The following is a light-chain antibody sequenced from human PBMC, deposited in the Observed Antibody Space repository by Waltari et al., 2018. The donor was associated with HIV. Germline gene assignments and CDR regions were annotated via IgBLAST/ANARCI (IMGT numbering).Light chain of an antibody. V-gene: IGLV3-25*03. CDR2: KDS. Sequence: SSELTQAPSVSVSPGQTARIPCSGDALSQQYTYWYQQKAGQAPVLVMYKDSERPSEIPARFSGSSAGATVTLTINGVQAEDEADYYCQSTDSSGYLWVFGGGTKLTV. CDR1: ALSQQY. J-gene: IGLJ3*02. CDR3: QSTDSSGYLWV.